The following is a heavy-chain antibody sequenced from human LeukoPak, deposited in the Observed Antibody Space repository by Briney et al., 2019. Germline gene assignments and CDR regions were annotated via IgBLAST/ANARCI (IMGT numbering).Heavy chain of an antibody. CDR2: MNPNSGNT. V-gene: IGHV1-8*01. D-gene: IGHD6-19*01. CDR1: GYTFTSYD. Sequence: ASVKVSCKASGYTFTSYDINWVRQATGQGLEWMGWMNPNSGNTGYAQEFQGRVTMTRNTSISTAYMELSSLRSEDTAVYYCATAPVGIAVAGTIYGAYYYGMDVWGQGTTVTVSS. J-gene: IGHJ6*02. CDR3: ATAPVGIAVAGTIYGAYYYGMDV.